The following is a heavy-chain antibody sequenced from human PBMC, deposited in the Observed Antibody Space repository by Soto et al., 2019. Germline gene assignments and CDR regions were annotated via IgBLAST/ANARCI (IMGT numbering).Heavy chain of an antibody. V-gene: IGHV3-23*01. CDR1: GFTFASYM. J-gene: IGHJ5*02. Sequence: PVGSLRLSCAASGFTFASYMMTGVRQAPEKGLEWVSSISGSTDNTYYADSVKGRFTISRDNSKNTLYLQISTLRAEDTPVNYFARDSSAWQTWGQGALVTVSS. CDR3: ARDSSAWQT. D-gene: IGHD6-19*01. CDR2: ISGSTDNT.